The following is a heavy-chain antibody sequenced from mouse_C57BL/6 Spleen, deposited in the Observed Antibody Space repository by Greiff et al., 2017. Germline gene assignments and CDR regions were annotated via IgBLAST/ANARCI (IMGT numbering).Heavy chain of an antibody. CDR1: GYTFTSYW. V-gene: IGHV1-69*01. CDR3: ARKEVFYYGFAY. D-gene: IGHD2-1*01. Sequence: QVQLQQPGAELVMPGASVKLSCKASGYTFTSYWMHWVKQRPGQGLEWIGEIDPSDSYTNYNQKFKGKSTLTVDKSSSTAYMQLRSLTSEDSAVYYCARKEVFYYGFAYWGQGTLVTVSA. J-gene: IGHJ3*01. CDR2: IDPSDSYT.